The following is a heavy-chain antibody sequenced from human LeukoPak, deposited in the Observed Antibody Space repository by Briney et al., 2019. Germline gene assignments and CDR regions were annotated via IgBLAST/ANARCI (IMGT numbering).Heavy chain of an antibody. Sequence: PSETLSLTCTVSSGSISSYYWSWIRQPPGTGLEWIGYIFYSGSTNYSPSLKSRVTISVDTSKNQFSLRLSSVTAADTAVYYCARGRYGDRFDYWGQGTLVTVSS. D-gene: IGHD4-17*01. CDR2: IFYSGST. CDR3: ARGRYGDRFDY. CDR1: SGSISSYY. J-gene: IGHJ4*02. V-gene: IGHV4-59*01.